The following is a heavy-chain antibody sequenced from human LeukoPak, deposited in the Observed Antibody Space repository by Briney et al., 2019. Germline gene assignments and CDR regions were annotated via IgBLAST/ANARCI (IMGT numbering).Heavy chain of an antibody. J-gene: IGHJ4*02. CDR2: ISNNGGST. Sequence: PGGSLRLSCAASGFTFISYSIHWVRQAPGKGLEYVSAISNNGGSTYYVNSVRGRFTISRDNSKYTLYLQMGSLKTEDMAVYYCARERGAWYFDYWGQGTLVTVSS. D-gene: IGHD3-10*01. V-gene: IGHV3-64*01. CDR1: GFTFISYS. CDR3: ARERGAWYFDY.